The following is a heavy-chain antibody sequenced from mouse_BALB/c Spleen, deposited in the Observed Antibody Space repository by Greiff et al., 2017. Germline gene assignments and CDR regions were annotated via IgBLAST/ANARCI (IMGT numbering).Heavy chain of an antibody. CDR3: ARFFDGYGTY. Sequence: DVKLQESGGDLVKPGGSLKLSCAASGFTFSSYGMSWVRQTPDKRLEWVATISSGGSYTYYPDSVKGRFTISRDNAKNTLYLQMSSLKSEDTAMYYCARFFDGYGTYWGQGTLVTVSA. CDR2: ISSGGSYT. J-gene: IGHJ3*01. CDR1: GFTFSSYG. D-gene: IGHD2-3*01. V-gene: IGHV5-6*02.